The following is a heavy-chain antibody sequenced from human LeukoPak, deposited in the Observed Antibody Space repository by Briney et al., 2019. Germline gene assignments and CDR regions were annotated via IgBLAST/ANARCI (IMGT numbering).Heavy chain of an antibody. CDR1: GGSISSYY. Sequence: SETLSLTCTVSGGSISSYYWSWIRQPPGKGLEWIGYIYYSGSTNYNPSLKSRVTISVDTSKNQFSLKLSSVTAADTAVYYCARHEEHSGYDYPDYWGQGTLVTVSS. D-gene: IGHD5-12*01. V-gene: IGHV4-59*08. CDR3: ARHEEHSGYDYPDY. CDR2: IYYSGST. J-gene: IGHJ4*02.